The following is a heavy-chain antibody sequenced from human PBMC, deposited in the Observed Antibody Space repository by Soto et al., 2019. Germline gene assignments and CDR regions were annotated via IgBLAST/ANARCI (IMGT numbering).Heavy chain of an antibody. CDR1: GFSHNKKRVA. Sequence: RPTLVNPKQTLTLNCSSSGFSHNKKRVAVGWIRQPPGKALEWLALIYWNDHKQYSPSLRSRLTITKDTSKNQVVLTMADMDPVDTATYYCAHTSIFYCNSTMAVLVQGTTVTGFS. D-gene: IGHD2-21*02. V-gene: IGHV2-5*01. J-gene: IGHJ6*02. CDR2: IYWNDHK. CDR3: AHTSIFYCNSTMAV.